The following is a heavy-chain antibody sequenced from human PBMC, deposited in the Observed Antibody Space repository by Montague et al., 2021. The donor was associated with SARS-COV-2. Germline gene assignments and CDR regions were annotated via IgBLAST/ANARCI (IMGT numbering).Heavy chain of an antibody. Sequence: SLRLSFSASGFTFNNFAMHWVRQAPGKGLEWVAVISYDGSIKYYADSLRGRFTISRDSSKKTLYLQMNSPSGEDTAVYYCAKNRDIFWFGEGRDSMDVWGQGTTVIVSS. D-gene: IGHD3-10*01. CDR3: AKNRDIFWFGEGRDSMDV. J-gene: IGHJ6*02. V-gene: IGHV3-30*18. CDR1: GFTFNNFA. CDR2: ISYDGSIK.